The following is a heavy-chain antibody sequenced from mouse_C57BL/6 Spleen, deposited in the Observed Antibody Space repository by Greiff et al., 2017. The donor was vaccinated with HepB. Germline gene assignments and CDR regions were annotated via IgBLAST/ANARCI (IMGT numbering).Heavy chain of an antibody. D-gene: IGHD2-4*01. V-gene: IGHV1-18*01. CDR1: GYTFTDYN. CDR3: ARSEWDYDAFAY. J-gene: IGHJ3*01. CDR2: INPNNGGT. Sequence: EVQLQESGPELVKPGASVKIPCKASGYTFTDYNMDWVKQSHGKSLEWIGDINPNNGGTIYNQKFKGKATLTVDKSSSTAYMELRSLTSEDTAVYYCARSEWDYDAFAYWGQGTLVTVSA.